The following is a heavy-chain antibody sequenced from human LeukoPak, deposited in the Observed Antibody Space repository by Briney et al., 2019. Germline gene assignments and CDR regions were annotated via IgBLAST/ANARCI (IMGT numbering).Heavy chain of an antibody. J-gene: IGHJ4*02. CDR2: IFPADSDT. CDR3: ARVDEQLVTDY. CDR1: GYSFSNYW. D-gene: IGHD6-13*01. Sequence: GESLKISCKGSGYSFSNYWIGWVRQMPGKGLGWMGIIFPADSDTRYSPSFQGQVTISADKSITTAYLQWSSLKASDTAMYYCARVDEQLVTDYWGQGTLVTVSS. V-gene: IGHV5-51*01.